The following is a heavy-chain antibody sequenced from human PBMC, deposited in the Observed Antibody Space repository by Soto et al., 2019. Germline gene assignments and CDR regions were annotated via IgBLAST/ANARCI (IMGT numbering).Heavy chain of an antibody. V-gene: IGHV3-30*18. J-gene: IGHJ4*02. D-gene: IGHD1-26*01. CDR2: ISYDGSNK. CDR1: GFTFSSYG. Sequence: PGGSLRLSCAGSGFTFSSYGMHWVRQAPGKGLEWVAVISYDGSNKYYADSVKGRFTISRDNSKNTLYLQMNSLRAEDTTVYYCAKSAGGSYYAGGYFDYWGQGTLVTVSS. CDR3: AKSAGGSYYAGGYFDY.